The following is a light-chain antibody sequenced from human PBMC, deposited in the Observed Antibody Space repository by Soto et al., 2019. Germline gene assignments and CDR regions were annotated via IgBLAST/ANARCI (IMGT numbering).Light chain of an antibody. CDR3: QHFGNSLWT. CDR2: GAS. J-gene: IGKJ1*01. CDR1: QSVSSG. Sequence: IVMTQSPATLSVSPWERATLSCRASQSVSSGLSWYQQKPGQAPRLLIYGASSRAIHTPDRFSGSGSGTDFTLTISGLEPEDFAVYYCQHFGNSLWTFGQGTKV. V-gene: IGKV3D-15*01.